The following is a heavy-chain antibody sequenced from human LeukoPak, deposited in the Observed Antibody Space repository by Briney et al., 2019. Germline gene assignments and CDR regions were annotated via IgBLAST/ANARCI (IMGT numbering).Heavy chain of an antibody. CDR2: INHSGST. CDR3: ARDDYYDSRGSYAFDY. V-gene: IGHV4-34*01. D-gene: IGHD3-22*01. Sequence: KPSETLSLTCAVYGGSFSGYYWSWIRQPPGKGLEWIGEINHSGSTNYNPSLKSRVTISVDTSKNQFSLKLSSVTAADTAVYYCARDDYYDSRGSYAFDYWGQGTLVTVSS. J-gene: IGHJ4*02. CDR1: GGSFSGYY.